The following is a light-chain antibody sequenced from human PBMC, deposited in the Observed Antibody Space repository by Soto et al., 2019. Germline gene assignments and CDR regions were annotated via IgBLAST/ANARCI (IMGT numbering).Light chain of an antibody. J-gene: IGKJ2*01. CDR3: QQRSNRRT. CDR1: QSVSSY. V-gene: IGKV3-11*01. CDR2: DAS. Sequence: EIVLTQSPATLSLSPGERATLSCRASQSVSSYLAWYQQKPGQAPMLLIYDASNRATGIPARFSGSGSGTDFTLTISSLEPEDFAVYYCQQRSNRRTFGQGTKLEIK.